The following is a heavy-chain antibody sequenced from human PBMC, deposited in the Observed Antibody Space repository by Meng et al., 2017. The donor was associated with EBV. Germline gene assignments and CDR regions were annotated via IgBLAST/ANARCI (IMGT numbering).Heavy chain of an antibody. Sequence: QVQLVQSGAEVKKPXCSVKVSGXASGGTFSSYAISWVRQAPGQGLEWMGGIIPIFGTANYAQKFQGRVTITADESTSTAYMELSSLRSEDTAVYYCARGRTYYYDSSGYYYKYYFDYWGQGTLVTVSS. V-gene: IGHV1-69*01. CDR2: IIPIFGTA. CDR1: GGTFSSYA. D-gene: IGHD3-22*01. J-gene: IGHJ4*02. CDR3: ARGRTYYYDSSGYYYKYYFDY.